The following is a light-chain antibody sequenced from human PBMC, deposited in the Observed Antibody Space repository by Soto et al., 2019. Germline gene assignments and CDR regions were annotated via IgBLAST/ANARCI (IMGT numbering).Light chain of an antibody. J-gene: IGLJ2*01. V-gene: IGLV2-11*01. CDR2: DVN. Sequence: QAVVTQPRSVSGSPGQSVTITCTGTSSDVGGYNYVSWYQHHPGKAPKLMIYDVNKWPSGVPDRFSGSKSGDTASLTISGLQAEDEADYYCCSYAGSYSFGVIFGGGTKLTVL. CDR1: SSDVGGYNY. CDR3: CSYAGSYSFGVI.